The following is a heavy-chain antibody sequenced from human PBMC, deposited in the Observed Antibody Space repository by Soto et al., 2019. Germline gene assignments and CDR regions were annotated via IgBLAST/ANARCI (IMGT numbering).Heavy chain of an antibody. D-gene: IGHD6-6*01. CDR1: GYSFDSYW. CDR2: IYPRDSDT. V-gene: IGHV5-51*01. J-gene: IGHJ6*02. CDR3: ARTRSFTLGFYYYGMDV. Sequence: PGESLKISCQGSGYSFDSYWIGWVRQMPGKDLEWMGIIYPRDSDTRYSPSFQGQVTISADKSLRTAYLQWTSQKASYTALYYCARTRSFTLGFYYYGMDVWGQGXTVTVYS.